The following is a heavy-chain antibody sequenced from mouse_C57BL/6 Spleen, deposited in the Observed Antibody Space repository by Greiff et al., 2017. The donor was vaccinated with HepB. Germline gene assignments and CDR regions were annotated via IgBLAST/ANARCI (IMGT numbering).Heavy chain of an antibody. V-gene: IGHV1-82*01. CDR3: ARGYYYGSSYWYFDV. CDR1: GYAFSSSW. D-gene: IGHD1-1*01. J-gene: IGHJ1*03. CDR2: IYPGDGDT. Sequence: VKLMESGPELVKPGASVKISCKASGYAFSSSWMNWVKQRPGKGLEWIGRIYPGDGDTNYNGKFKGKATLTADKSSSTAYMQLSSLTSEDSAVYFCARGYYYGSSYWYFDVWGTGTTVTVSS.